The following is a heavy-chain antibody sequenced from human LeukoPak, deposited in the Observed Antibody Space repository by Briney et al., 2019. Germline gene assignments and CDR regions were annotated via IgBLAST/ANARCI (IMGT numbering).Heavy chain of an antibody. Sequence: SGGSLRLSCAVSGFTFSSYAMSWVRQAPGKGLERVSAISGSGGSTYYADSVKGRFTISRDNSKNTLYLQMNSLRAEDTAVYYCAKSVRRGFDYWGQGTLVTVSS. J-gene: IGHJ4*02. CDR3: AKSVRRGFDY. D-gene: IGHD5-12*01. CDR2: ISGSGGST. V-gene: IGHV3-23*01. CDR1: GFTFSSYA.